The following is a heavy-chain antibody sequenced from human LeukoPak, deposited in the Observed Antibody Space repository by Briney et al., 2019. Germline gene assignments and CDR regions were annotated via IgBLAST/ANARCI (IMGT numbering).Heavy chain of an antibody. CDR2: IKQDGSEK. V-gene: IGHV3-7*01. J-gene: IGHJ6*02. D-gene: IGHD2-8*01. CDR1: GFTFRSYW. Sequence: PGGSLRLSCAASGFTFRSYWMSWVRQAPGKGLEWVANIKQDGSEKYHVDSVKGRFTISRDNAKNSLYLQMNSLRAEDTAVYYCARYTDYYGMDVWGQGTTVTVSS. CDR3: ARYTDYYGMDV.